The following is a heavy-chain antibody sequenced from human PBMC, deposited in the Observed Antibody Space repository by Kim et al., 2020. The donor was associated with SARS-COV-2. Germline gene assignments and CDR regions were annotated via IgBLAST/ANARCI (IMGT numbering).Heavy chain of an antibody. J-gene: IGHJ4*01. Sequence: GGSLRLSCAASGYSFGTYAISWVRQTAEKGLEWVSGISASGDTTFYADTVRGRFTISRDNYRNTLYLQMNSLRAEDTAVYYCARPRGSTWFYFDDWGHGTLVTVSS. CDR3: ARPRGSTWFYFDD. CDR1: GYSFGTYA. D-gene: IGHD6-13*01. CDR2: ISASGDTT. V-gene: IGHV3-23*01.